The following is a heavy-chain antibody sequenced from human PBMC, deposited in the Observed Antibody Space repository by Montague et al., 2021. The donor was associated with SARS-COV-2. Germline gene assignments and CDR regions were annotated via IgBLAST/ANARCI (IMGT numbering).Heavy chain of an antibody. Sequence: PALVKPTQTLTLTCTFSGFSLTTTGVGVGWIRQPPGKALECLALIYWDDTKRYSPSLKSRLTITKDTSRNQVVLTMTNMDPVDTATYYCAHGRYGGYFGVCFDFWGQGALVTVSS. CDR2: IYWDDTK. D-gene: IGHD5-12*01. V-gene: IGHV2-5*02. CDR1: GFSLTTTGVG. CDR3: AHGRYGGYFGVCFDF. J-gene: IGHJ4*02.